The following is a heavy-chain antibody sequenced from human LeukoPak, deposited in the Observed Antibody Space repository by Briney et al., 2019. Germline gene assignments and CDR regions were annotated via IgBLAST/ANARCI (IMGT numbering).Heavy chain of an antibody. D-gene: IGHD6-6*01. CDR3: AKGIRISSPYYYYYYGMDV. CDR2: ISRNSGSI. V-gene: IGHV3-9*01. Sequence: GGSLRLSCAASGFTFDDYAMHWVRQAPGKGLEWVSGISRNSGSIGYADSVKGRFTISRDNAKNSLYLQMNSLRAEDTALYYCAKGIRISSPYYYYYYGMDVWGQGTTVTVSS. J-gene: IGHJ6*02. CDR1: GFTFDDYA.